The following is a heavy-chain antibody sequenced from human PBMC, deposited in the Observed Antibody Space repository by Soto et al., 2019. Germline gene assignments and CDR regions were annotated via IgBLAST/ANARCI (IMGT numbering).Heavy chain of an antibody. CDR1: GYTFTSYG. D-gene: IGHD3-3*01. J-gene: IGHJ4*02. Sequence: ASVKVSCKASGYTFTSYGISWVRQAPGQGLEWMGWISAYNGNTNYAQKLQGRVTMTTDTSTSTAYMELRSLRSDDTAVYYCARAADYDFWSGNDFPKKSFDYWGQGTLVTVSS. V-gene: IGHV1-18*01. CDR2: ISAYNGNT. CDR3: ARAADYDFWSGNDFPKKSFDY.